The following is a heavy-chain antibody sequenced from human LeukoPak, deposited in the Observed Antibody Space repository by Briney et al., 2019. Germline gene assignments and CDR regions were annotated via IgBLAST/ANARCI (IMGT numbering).Heavy chain of an antibody. CDR1: GVSISSGDYY. V-gene: IGHV4-30-4*01. CDR2: TYYSGST. J-gene: IGHJ5*02. Sequence: PSETLSLTCTVSGVSISSGDYYWSWIRQPPGKSLEWIGYTYYSGSTYYNPSLKSRVTISVDTSKNQFSLKLSSVTAADTAVYYCARPYYYDSRIDPWGQGTRVTVSS. D-gene: IGHD3-22*01. CDR3: ARPYYYDSRIDP.